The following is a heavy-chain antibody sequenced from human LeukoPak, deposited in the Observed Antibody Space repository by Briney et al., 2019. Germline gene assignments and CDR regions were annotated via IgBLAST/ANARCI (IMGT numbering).Heavy chain of an antibody. D-gene: IGHD2-2*01. CDR1: GFTFSSYG. CDR2: ISPSGRNT. V-gene: IGHV3-23*01. CDR3: AHGSMYQLDY. Sequence: GGSLRLSCAASGFTFSSYGMSWVRQAPGKGLEWVSAISPSGRNTYYADSVKGRFIISRDNSKNMLYLQMSSLRAEDTAVYYCAHGSMYQLDYWGQGTLVTVSS. J-gene: IGHJ4*02.